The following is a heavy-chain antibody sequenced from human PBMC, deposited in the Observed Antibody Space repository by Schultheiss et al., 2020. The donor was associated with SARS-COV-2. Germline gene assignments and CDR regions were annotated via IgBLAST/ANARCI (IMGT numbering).Heavy chain of an antibody. CDR2: ISGSGGST. CDR1: GFTFRAFW. V-gene: IGHV3-23*01. CDR3: AREGYSGSHDDAALAFDI. J-gene: IGHJ3*02. Sequence: GGSLRLSCAASGFTFRAFWMSWVRQAPGKGLEWVSAISGSGGSTYYADSVKGRFTISRDNAKNSLYLHMNSLRAEDTAVYYCAREGYSGSHDDAALAFDIWGQGTMVTVSS. D-gene: IGHD6-13*01.